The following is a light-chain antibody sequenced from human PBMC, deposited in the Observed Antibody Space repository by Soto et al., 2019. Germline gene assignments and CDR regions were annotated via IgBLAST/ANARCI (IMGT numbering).Light chain of an antibody. CDR2: EDN. J-gene: IGLJ3*02. CDR3: QSYDSGNPWV. CDR1: SGSIANNF. Sequence: NFMLTQPHSVSESPGKTVTMSCTRSSGSIANNFVQWYQQRPGSSPTTVIYEDNQRPSGVPDRFSGSIDRSSNSASLTISGLRTEDEADYYCQSYDSGNPWVFGGGTKLTVL. V-gene: IGLV6-57*01.